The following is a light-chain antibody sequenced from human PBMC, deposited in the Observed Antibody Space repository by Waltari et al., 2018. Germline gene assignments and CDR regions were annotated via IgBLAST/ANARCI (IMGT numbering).Light chain of an antibody. CDR1: SSNIGRHY. CDR3: AAWDDSLSGL. J-gene: IGLJ2*01. V-gene: IGLV1-47*01. CDR2: RNN. Sequence: QSVLTQPPSASGTPGQRVTISCSGSSSNIGRHYVYWYQQLPGTAPKLLIYRNNQRPSGVPDRFPGSKSGTSASLAISGLRSEDEADYYCAAWDDSLSGLFGGGTKLTVL.